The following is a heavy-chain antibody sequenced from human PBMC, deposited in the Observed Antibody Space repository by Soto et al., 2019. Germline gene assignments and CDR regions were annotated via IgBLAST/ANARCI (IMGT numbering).Heavy chain of an antibody. Sequence: EVQLVESGGGLVQPGGSLRLSCAASGFRFSIYSMNWVRQAPGKGLEWSAYITGDTNRIKYADSVKGRFTISRDNAKNAVYPQMTSLGDEDTPVYYCARSEGGHFDYWGQGTVVTVSS. V-gene: IGHV3-48*02. D-gene: IGHD1-26*01. CDR3: ARSEGGHFDY. CDR2: ITGDTNRI. CDR1: GFRFSIYS. J-gene: IGHJ4*02.